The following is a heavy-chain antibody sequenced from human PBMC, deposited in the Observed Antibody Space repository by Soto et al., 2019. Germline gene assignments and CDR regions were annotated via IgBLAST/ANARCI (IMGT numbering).Heavy chain of an antibody. D-gene: IGHD5-18*01. V-gene: IGHV3-21*01. CDR3: ARRYSYGADYYYYGMDV. CDR2: ISSSSSYI. J-gene: IGHJ6*02. Sequence: EVQLVESGGGLVKPGGSLRLSCAASGFTFSSYSMNWVRQAPGKGLEWVSSISSSSSYIYYADSVKGRFTISSDNAKNSLYLQINSRRAEDTAVYYCARRYSYGADYYYYGMDVWGQGTTVTVSS. CDR1: GFTFSSYS.